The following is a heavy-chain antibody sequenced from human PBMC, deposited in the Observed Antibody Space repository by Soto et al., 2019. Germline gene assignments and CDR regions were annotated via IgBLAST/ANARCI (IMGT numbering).Heavy chain of an antibody. D-gene: IGHD3-10*01. V-gene: IGHV4-59*01. CDR3: PRRYGATFDY. CDR1: GGSISSYY. J-gene: IGHJ4*02. Sequence: PSGTLSLTCTVSGGSISSYYWSWIRQPPGKGLEWIGYIYYSGSTNYNPPLKSRVTISVDTSKNQFSLKLSSVTAADTAVYYCPRRYGATFDYGGQGTLVTVSS. CDR2: IYYSGST.